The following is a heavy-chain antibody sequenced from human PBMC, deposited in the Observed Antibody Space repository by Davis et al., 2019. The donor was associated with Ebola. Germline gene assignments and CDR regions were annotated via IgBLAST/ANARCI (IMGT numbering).Heavy chain of an antibody. CDR3: AREGEAAMSDPTNFDY. Sequence: GESLKISCQGVGFTFTNYWIAWVRQMPGKGLEWMGRIDPTDSYTIYSPSFQGHISISLDKSISTAYLRWTSLRASDTAIYYCAREGEAAMSDPTNFDYWGQGTQVTVSS. D-gene: IGHD3-16*01. CDR2: IDPTDSYT. V-gene: IGHV5-10-1*01. J-gene: IGHJ4*02. CDR1: GFTFTNYW.